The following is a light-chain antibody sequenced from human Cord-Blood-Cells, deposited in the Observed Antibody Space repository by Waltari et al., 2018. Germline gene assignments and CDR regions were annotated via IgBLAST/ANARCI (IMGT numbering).Light chain of an antibody. CDR3: RQYGSSPGT. CDR1: QSVSSSY. Sequence: EIVLTQSPGTLSLSPGERATISCRASQSVSSSYLAWYQQKPGQAPRLLIYGASSRATGIPDRFSGSGSGTDFTLTISRLEPEDFAVYYCRQYGSSPGTFGPGTKVDIK. J-gene: IGKJ3*01. CDR2: GAS. V-gene: IGKV3-20*01.